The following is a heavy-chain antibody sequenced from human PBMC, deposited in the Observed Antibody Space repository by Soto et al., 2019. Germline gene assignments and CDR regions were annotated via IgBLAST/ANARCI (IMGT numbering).Heavy chain of an antibody. CDR3: ARDRNSMYGMDV. CDR2: IYSGGST. J-gene: IGHJ6*02. Sequence: EVQLVESGGGLVQPGGSLRLSCAASGFTVSSNYMSWVRQAPGKGLEWVSVIYSGGSTYYADSVKGRFTISRDNSKNTLYLQMNSLRAEATAVYYCARDRNSMYGMDVWGQGTTVTVSS. V-gene: IGHV3-66*01. CDR1: GFTVSSNY. D-gene: IGHD3-3*02.